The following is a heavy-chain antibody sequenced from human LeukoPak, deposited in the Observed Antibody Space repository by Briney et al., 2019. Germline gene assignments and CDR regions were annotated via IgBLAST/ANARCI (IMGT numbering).Heavy chain of an antibody. CDR1: GFTFSSYG. CDR3: ARDGGYSYGPNWFDP. CDR2: IRYDGSNK. Sequence: GGSLRLSCAASGFTFSSYGMHWVRQAPGKGLEWVAFIRYDGSNKYYADSVKGRFTVSRDNSKNTLYLQMNSLRAEDTAVYYCARDGGYSYGPNWFDPWGQGTLVTVSS. V-gene: IGHV3-30*02. D-gene: IGHD5-18*01. J-gene: IGHJ5*02.